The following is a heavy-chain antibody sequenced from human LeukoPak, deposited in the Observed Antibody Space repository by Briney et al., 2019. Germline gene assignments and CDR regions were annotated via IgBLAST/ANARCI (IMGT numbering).Heavy chain of an antibody. CDR2: MNPNSGNT. Sequence: ASVNVSCKASGYTLTSYDINWVRQATGHELEWMGWMNPNSGNTGYAQKFQGRVTMTRNTSISTAYMELSSLRSEDTAVYYCARWFGELSTGNWYDAWGQGTLVTVSS. CDR3: ARWFGELSTGNWYDA. D-gene: IGHD3-10*01. J-gene: IGHJ5*02. V-gene: IGHV1-8*01. CDR1: GYTLTSYD.